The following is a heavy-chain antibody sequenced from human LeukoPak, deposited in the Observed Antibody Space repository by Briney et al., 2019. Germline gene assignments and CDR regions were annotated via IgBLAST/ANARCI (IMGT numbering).Heavy chain of an antibody. CDR1: GCSFTSYW. V-gene: IGHV5-51*04. CDR2: IYPGDSDT. J-gene: IGHJ4*02. Sequence: ESLKISCKGSGCSFTSYWIGWVRQMPGKGLEWMGIIYPGDSDTRYSPSFQGQVTISADNPISTAYLQWSRLKASETAMYYCARPRDCSGGSCPFDYWDKGTLVTVSS. D-gene: IGHD2-15*01. CDR3: ARPRDCSGGSCPFDY.